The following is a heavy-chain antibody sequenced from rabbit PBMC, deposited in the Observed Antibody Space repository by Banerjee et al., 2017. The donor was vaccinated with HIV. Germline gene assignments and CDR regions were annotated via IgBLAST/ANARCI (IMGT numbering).Heavy chain of an antibody. Sequence: QEQLVESGGGLVQPEGSLTLTCTASGFDFSSNGMCWIRQAPGKGPEWIACISPSSGTTWYASWAKGRFTITRSTSLNTVTLQMTSLTAADTATYFCARGSVSSWDLWGPGTLVTVS. CDR3: ARGSVSSWDL. J-gene: IGHJ4*01. D-gene: IGHD4-2*01. CDR2: ISPSSGTT. CDR1: GFDFSSNG. V-gene: IGHV1S47*01.